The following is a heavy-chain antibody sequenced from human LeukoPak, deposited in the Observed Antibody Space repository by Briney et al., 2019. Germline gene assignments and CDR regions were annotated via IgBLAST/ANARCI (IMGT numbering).Heavy chain of an antibody. CDR1: GGSISSGDYY. V-gene: IGHV4-30-4*01. J-gene: IGHJ5*02. CDR2: IYYSGST. CDR3: ARDGWFGELSWFDP. Sequence: QTSQTLSLTCTVSGGSISSGDYYWSWIRQPPGKGLEWIGYIYYSGSTYYNPSLKSRVTISVDTSKNQFSLKLSSVTAADTAVYYCARDGWFGELSWFDPWGQGTLVTVSS. D-gene: IGHD3-10*01.